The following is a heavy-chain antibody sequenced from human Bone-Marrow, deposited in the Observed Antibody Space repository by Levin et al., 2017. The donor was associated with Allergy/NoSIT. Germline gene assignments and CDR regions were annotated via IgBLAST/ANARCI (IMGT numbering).Heavy chain of an antibody. V-gene: IGHV1-8*01. CDR2: MNPNSGNT. CDR1: GYTFTSYD. D-gene: IGHD2-2*01. J-gene: IGHJ4*02. CDR3: ARRVTYCSSTSCRYFDY. Sequence: AASVKVSCKASGYTFTSYDINWVRQATGQGPEWMGWMNPNSGNTGYAQKFQGRVTMTRNTSISTAYMELSSLRSEDTAVYYCARRVTYCSSTSCRYFDYWGQGTLVTVSS.